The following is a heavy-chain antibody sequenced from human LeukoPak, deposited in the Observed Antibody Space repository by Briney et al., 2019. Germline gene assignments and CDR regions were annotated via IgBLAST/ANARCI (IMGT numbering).Heavy chain of an antibody. CDR2: ISGSGGST. CDR1: GFTFSSDA. D-gene: IGHD6-19*01. CDR3: AKDQRSIAVAGYFDY. Sequence: GGSLRLSCAASGFTFSSDAMSWVRQAPGKGLEWVSAISGSGGSTYYADSVKGRFTISRDNSKNTLYLQMNSLRAEDTAVYYCAKDQRSIAVAGYFDYWGQGTLVTVSS. V-gene: IGHV3-23*01. J-gene: IGHJ4*02.